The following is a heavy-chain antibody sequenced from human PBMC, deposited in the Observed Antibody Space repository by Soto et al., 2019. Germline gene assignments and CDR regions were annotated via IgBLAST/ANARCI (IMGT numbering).Heavy chain of an antibody. V-gene: IGHV3-30*03. CDR3: ARDIWSGGYKWFDS. CDR1: TISINVHG. J-gene: IGHJ5*01. Sequence: GGSLRLSCTSSTISINVHGIQWVRQAPAKGLERVAFISNDGRVQYYADSVKGRFTISRDYSKSTVDLQMNSLRNEETAVYYCARDIWSGGYKWFDSWGPGTLVTVPQ. D-gene: IGHD3-3*01. CDR2: ISNDGRVQ.